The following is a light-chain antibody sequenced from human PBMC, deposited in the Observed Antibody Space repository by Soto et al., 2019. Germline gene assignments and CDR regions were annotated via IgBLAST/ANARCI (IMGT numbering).Light chain of an antibody. J-gene: IGKJ1*01. CDR2: GAS. V-gene: IGKV3-15*01. Sequence: EIVMTQSPATLSVSPGERATLSCRASQSVSSNLAWYQQKPGQAPRLLIYGASTRATGVPARVSGSGSGIELTLTISSLQSEDLAVYFCQQYNNWPWTFGQGTKVEIK. CDR3: QQYNNWPWT. CDR1: QSVSSN.